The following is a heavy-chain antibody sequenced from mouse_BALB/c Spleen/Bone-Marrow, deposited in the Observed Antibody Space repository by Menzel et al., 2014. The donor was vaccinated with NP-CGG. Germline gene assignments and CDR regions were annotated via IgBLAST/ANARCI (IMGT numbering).Heavy chain of an antibody. V-gene: IGHV14-3*02. D-gene: IGHD2-14*01. Sequence: VQLQPSGAELVKPGASVKLSCTASGFNIKDTYMHWVKQRPEQGLEWIGRIDPANGNTKYDPKFQGKATITADTSSNTAYLQLSSLTSEDTAVYYCATYYRYDRRFAYWGQGTLVTVSA. CDR3: ATYYRYDRRFAY. CDR2: IDPANGNT. CDR1: GFNIKDTY. J-gene: IGHJ3*01.